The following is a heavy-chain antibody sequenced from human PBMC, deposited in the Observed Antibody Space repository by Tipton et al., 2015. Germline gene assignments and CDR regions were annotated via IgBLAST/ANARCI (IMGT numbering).Heavy chain of an antibody. CDR1: GYRFTKSW. CDR2: IYPDDSDT. J-gene: IGHJ4*02. V-gene: IGHV5-51*01. D-gene: IGHD5-12*01. CDR3: ARLDTGYDYGTDF. Sequence: QLVQSGAEVKKPGESLTISCKTSGYRFTKSWIGWVRQMPGKGLEWMGSIYPDDSDTRYSPSFQGQVTISADKSISTAYLQWSSLKASDTAIYYCARLDTGYDYGTDFWGEGTQVTVSS.